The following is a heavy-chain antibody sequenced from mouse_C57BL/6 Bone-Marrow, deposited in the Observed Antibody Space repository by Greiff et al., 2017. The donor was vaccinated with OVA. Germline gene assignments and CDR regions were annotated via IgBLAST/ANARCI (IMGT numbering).Heavy chain of an antibody. CDR2: IYPGDGDT. CDR1: GYAFSSSW. V-gene: IGHV1-82*01. Sequence: QVHVKQSGPELVKPGASVKISCKASGYAFSSSWMNWVKQRPGKGLEWIGRIYPGDGDTNYNGTFKGKATLTADKSSSTAYMQLGSLTAEDSAVYFCERWGTTPGCDYWGQGTTLTVSS. J-gene: IGHJ2*01. CDR3: ERWGTTPGCDY. D-gene: IGHD5-5*01.